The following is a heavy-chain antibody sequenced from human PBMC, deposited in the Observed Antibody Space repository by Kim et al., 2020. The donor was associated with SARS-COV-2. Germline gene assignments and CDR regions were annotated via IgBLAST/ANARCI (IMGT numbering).Heavy chain of an antibody. Sequence: TINSADSWKGRFTISRDNAKNSLYLQMNSLRDVDTAVYYCASYKWNFFDTWGQGTLVTVSS. J-gene: IGHJ5*02. D-gene: IGHD1-20*01. V-gene: IGHV3-48*02. CDR2: TI. CDR3: ASYKWNFFDT.